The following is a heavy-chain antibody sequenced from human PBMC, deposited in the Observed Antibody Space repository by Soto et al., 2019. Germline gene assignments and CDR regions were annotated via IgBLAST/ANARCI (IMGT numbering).Heavy chain of an antibody. CDR3: ARGSGWRSRDVDY. CDR2: IWYDGSNK. D-gene: IGHD6-19*01. J-gene: IGHJ4*02. CDR1: EFTFSSYG. V-gene: IGHV3-33*01. Sequence: QVQLVESGGGVVQPGRSLRLSCAASEFTFSSYGMHWVRQAPGKGLEWVALIWYDGSNKYYADSVKGRFTISRDNSKNTLYLQMNSLRAEDTAVYYCARGSGWRSRDVDYWGQGTLVSVSS.